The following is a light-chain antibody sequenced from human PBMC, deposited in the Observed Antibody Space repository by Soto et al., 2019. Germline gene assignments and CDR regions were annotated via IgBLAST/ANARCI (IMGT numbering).Light chain of an antibody. CDR2: DAT. CDR3: EPYRKVPRT. V-gene: IGKV1-33*01. CDR1: QDISTS. Sequence: GGIVTKKCQASQDISTSLNWYQHKPGKAPKLLIYDATYLETGVPSNFSGSGSGTGFTFAMRSLQSDGFATSYCEPYRKVPRTVGQGTRLEIK. J-gene: IGKJ5*01.